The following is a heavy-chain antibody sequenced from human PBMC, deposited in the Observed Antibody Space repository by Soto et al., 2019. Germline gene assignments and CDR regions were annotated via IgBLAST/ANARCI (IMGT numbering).Heavy chain of an antibody. J-gene: IGHJ4*02. D-gene: IGHD1-1*01. CDR3: SSPRLSSDGTTPIDY. Sequence: QVQLVESGGGVVQPGRSLRLSCAASGFTFSSYAMHWVRQAPGKGLEWVAVISYNGSNKYYADSVKGRFTISRDNSKNTLYLQINSLRAEDTAVYDCSSPRLSSDGTTPIDYWGQGTLVTVSS. CDR2: ISYNGSNK. V-gene: IGHV3-30-3*01. CDR1: GFTFSSYA.